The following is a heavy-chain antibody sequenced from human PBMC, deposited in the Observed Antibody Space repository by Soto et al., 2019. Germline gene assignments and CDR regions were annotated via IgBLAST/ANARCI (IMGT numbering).Heavy chain of an antibody. CDR1: GGSISSGGYS. Sequence: SETLSLTCAVSGGSISSGGYSWSWIRQPPGKGLEWIGYMYHSGSTYYNPSLKSRVTISVDTSKNQFSLKLSSVTAADTAVYYCARGYCSSTICYIWDNWFDPWGQGTLVTVSS. CDR2: MYHSGST. V-gene: IGHV4-30-2*01. D-gene: IGHD2-2*02. CDR3: ARGYCSSTICYIWDNWFDP. J-gene: IGHJ5*02.